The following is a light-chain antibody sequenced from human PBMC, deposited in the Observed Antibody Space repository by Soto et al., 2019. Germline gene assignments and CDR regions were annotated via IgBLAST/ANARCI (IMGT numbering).Light chain of an antibody. J-gene: IGKJ1*01. CDR1: QTISSL. Sequence: DIRMTQSPSTLSGSVGDRVTITWGASQTISSLFAWYQQKPGKAPKLLIYKASTLKSGVPSRVRGSGSGTEFTITISSMKTDDFETYYCQHYNRYSEAFGHGTKVDIK. CDR2: KAS. V-gene: IGKV1-5*03. CDR3: QHYNRYSEA.